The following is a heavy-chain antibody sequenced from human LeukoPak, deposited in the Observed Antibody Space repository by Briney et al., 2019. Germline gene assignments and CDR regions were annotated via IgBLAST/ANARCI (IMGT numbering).Heavy chain of an antibody. J-gene: IGHJ4*02. CDR2: IYHSGST. Sequence: SETLSLTCAVSGYSISSGSYWGWIRQPPGKGLEWIGSIYHSGSTYYNPSLKSRVTISVDTSKNQFSLELSSVTAADTAVYYCARQGVLLWFGELSSSPDYWGQGTLVTVSS. CDR1: GYSISSGSY. V-gene: IGHV4-38-2*01. D-gene: IGHD3-10*01. CDR3: ARQGVLLWFGELSSSPDY.